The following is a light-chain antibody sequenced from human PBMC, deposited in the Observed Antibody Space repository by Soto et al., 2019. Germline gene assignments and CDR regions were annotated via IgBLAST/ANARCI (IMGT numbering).Light chain of an antibody. V-gene: IGKV3-15*01. CDR1: QSVRSN. CDR3: QQYNRWPPT. J-gene: IGKJ1*01. CDR2: AAS. Sequence: PGEGAGLSVRASQSVRSNLVWYQQKPGQPPRLLIYAASTRVTTIPARSSGSEFVTECNLSISSLPSEDLAVYYCQQYNRWPPTFGQGTKVDIK.